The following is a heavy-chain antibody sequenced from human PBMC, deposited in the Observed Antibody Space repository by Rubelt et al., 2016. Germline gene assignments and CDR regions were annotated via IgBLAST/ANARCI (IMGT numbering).Heavy chain of an antibody. CDR3: ARDLAPHEAHWFDP. V-gene: IGHV4-4*02. CDR2: IYHSGST. Sequence: GEGLEWIGEIYHSGSTYYNPSLKSRVTISVDTSKNQFSLKLSSVTAADTAVYYCARDLAPHEAHWFDPWGQGTLVTVSS. J-gene: IGHJ5*02.